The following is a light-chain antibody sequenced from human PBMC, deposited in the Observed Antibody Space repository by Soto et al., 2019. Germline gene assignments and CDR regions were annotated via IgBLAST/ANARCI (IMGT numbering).Light chain of an antibody. V-gene: IGKV1-39*01. Sequence: DIQMTQSPSSLSASVGDRVTITCRASQSISSYLNWYQQKPGKAPKLLIYAASSLQSGVPSRFSGSGSGTEFTLTISSLQSEDFAVYYCQHYNNWPPYTFGQGTRLEIK. CDR2: AAS. J-gene: IGKJ2*01. CDR3: QHYNNWPPYT. CDR1: QSISSY.